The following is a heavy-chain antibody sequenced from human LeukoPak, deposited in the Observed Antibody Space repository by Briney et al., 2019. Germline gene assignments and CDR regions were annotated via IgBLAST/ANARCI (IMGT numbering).Heavy chain of an antibody. CDR2: INHSGST. J-gene: IGHJ4*02. CDR1: GGSFSGYY. Sequence: SETLSLTCAVYGGSFSGYYWSWIRQPPGKGLEWIGEINHSGSTNYNPSLKSRVTISVDTSKNQFSLKLSSVTAADTAVYYCARDRVYYYDSSGYKGFDYWGQGTLVTVSS. CDR3: ARDRVYYYDSSGYKGFDY. V-gene: IGHV4-34*01. D-gene: IGHD3-22*01.